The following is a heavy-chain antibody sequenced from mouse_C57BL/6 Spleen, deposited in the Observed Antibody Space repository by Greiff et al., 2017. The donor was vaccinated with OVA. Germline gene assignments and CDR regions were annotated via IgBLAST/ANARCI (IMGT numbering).Heavy chain of an antibody. Sequence: QVQLQQSGPELVKPGASVKISCKASGYAFSSSWMNWVKQRPGKGLEWIGRIYPGDGDTNYNGKFKGKATLTADKSSSTAYMQLSSLTSEDSAVYFCAASYDYDDGYDYWGQGTTLAVAS. V-gene: IGHV1-82*01. J-gene: IGHJ2*01. CDR1: GYAFSSSW. CDR2: IYPGDGDT. D-gene: IGHD2-4*01. CDR3: AASYDYDDGYDY.